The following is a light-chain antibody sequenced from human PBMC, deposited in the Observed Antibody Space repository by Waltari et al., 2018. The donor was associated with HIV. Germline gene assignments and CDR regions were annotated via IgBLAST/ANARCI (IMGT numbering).Light chain of an antibody. V-gene: IGLV3-25*03. J-gene: IGLJ2*01. CDR2: KDS. CDR3: QSADSSGTYPVV. CDR1: ALPKKY. Sequence: SYELTQPPSVSVSPGQTARITCSGDALPKKYAYWYQQKPGQAPVVVIYKDSERPSGIPERFSGSSSGTTVTLTISGGQAEDEADYYWQSADSSGTYPVVFGGGTKLTVL.